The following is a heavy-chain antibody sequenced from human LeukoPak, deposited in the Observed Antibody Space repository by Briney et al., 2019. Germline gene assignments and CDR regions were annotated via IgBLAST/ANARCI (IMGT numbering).Heavy chain of an antibody. CDR2: IGTAGDT. Sequence: GGSLRLSCAASGFTFSDYDMHWVRQATGKGLEWVSAIGTAGDTYYTGSVKGRFTISRDNSKNTLYLQMNSLRAEDTAVYYCAKDQHSYYGSGSYDYWGQGTLVTVSS. CDR1: GFTFSDYD. J-gene: IGHJ4*02. V-gene: IGHV3-13*01. D-gene: IGHD3-10*01. CDR3: AKDQHSYYGSGSYDY.